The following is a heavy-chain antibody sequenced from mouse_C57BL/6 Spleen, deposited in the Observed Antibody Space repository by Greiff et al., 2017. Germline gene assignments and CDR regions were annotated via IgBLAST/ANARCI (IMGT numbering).Heavy chain of an antibody. V-gene: IGHV1-15*01. CDR1: GYTFTDYE. Sequence: QVQLKESGAELVRPGASVTLSCKASGYTFTDYEMHWVKQTPVHGLEWIGAIDPETGGTAYNQKFKGKAILTADKSSSTAYMELRSLTSEDSAVYYCTRGGNWAYFDYWGQGTTLTVSS. CDR2: IDPETGGT. J-gene: IGHJ2*01. CDR3: TRGGNWAYFDY. D-gene: IGHD4-1*01.